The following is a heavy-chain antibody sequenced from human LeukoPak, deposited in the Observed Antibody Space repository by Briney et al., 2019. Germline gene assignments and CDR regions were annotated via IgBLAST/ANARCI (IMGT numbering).Heavy chain of an antibody. Sequence: GGSLRLSCTASGFNFGVYGMSWVRQAPGKGLEWVSFIRSKAYGGTTEYAASVKGRFTISRDDSKSIVYLQMQSLKTEDTSVYYCTGEGCGSYCNYLDHWGQGTLVTVSS. CDR1: GFNFGVYG. V-gene: IGHV3-49*04. J-gene: IGHJ4*02. D-gene: IGHD1-26*01. CDR3: TGEGCGSYCNYLDH. CDR2: IRSKAYGGTT.